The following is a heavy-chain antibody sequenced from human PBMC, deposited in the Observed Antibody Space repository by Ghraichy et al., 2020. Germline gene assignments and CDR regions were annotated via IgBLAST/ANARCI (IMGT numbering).Heavy chain of an antibody. CDR3: ARRRNPYDYDSRIGWFDP. CDR2: INHSGRT. Sequence: SQTLSLTCAVYGGSLSGYYWSWIRQPPGKGLEWIGEINHSGRTNYNPSLKSRITISVDTSKNQFSLKLSSVTAADTAVYYCARRRNPYDYDSRIGWFDPWGQGTLVTVSS. J-gene: IGHJ5*02. CDR1: GGSLSGYY. D-gene: IGHD3-22*01. V-gene: IGHV4-34*01.